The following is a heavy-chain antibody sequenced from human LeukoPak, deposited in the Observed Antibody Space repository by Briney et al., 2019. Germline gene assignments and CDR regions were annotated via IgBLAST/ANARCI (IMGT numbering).Heavy chain of an antibody. D-gene: IGHD3-10*01. CDR3: TGSGSSDAFDI. J-gene: IGHJ3*02. Sequence: GGSLRLSCAASGFTFSNAWMSWVRQAPGKGLEWVGRIKSKTDGGTTDYAAPVKGRFTISRDDSKSIAYLQMNSLKTEDTAVYYCTGSGSSDAFDIWGQGTMVTVSS. V-gene: IGHV3-15*01. CDR2: IKSKTDGGTT. CDR1: GFTFSNAW.